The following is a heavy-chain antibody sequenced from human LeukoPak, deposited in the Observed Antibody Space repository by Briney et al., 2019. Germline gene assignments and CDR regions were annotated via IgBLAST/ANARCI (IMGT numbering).Heavy chain of an antibody. Sequence: PSQTLSLTCTVPGGSINSGSYFWSWIRQPAGKGLEWIGRIYTSGITNYNSSLMSRATISIDTSKNQFSLKLSSVTAADTAVYYCARSNSGSYRELDYWGQGAMVTVSS. J-gene: IGHJ4*02. CDR3: ARSNSGSYRELDY. CDR2: IYTSGIT. D-gene: IGHD1-26*01. CDR1: GGSINSGSYF. V-gene: IGHV4-61*02.